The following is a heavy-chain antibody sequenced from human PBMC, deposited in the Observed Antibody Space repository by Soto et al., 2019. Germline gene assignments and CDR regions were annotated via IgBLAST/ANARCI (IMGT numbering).Heavy chain of an antibody. CDR1: VASLGSSY. CDR2: IFYIGST. CDR3: ARRYGSAFDI. V-gene: IGHV4-59*01. D-gene: IGHD4-17*01. J-gene: IGHJ3*02. Sequence: QVQLQESAPGLVKPSGPLSLTCPVPVASLGSSYWGWIRRPPGKGLEWIGYIFYIGSTNYNPSPKIRVTISVDTSKNQFSLKLRSVTAADTAVYYCARRYGSAFDIWGQGTMVTVSS.